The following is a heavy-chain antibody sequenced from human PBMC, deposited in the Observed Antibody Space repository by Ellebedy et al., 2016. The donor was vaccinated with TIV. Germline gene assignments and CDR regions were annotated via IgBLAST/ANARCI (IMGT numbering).Heavy chain of an antibody. J-gene: IGHJ4*02. Sequence: ASVKVSXXASGYTFTGYYMHWVRLAPGQGLEWMGWINPNSGGTNYAQKFQGRVTMTRDTSISTAYMELSRLRSDDTAVYYCARWIGSGWYRGYYFDYWGQGTLVTVSS. CDR3: ARWIGSGWYRGYYFDY. CDR1: GYTFTGYY. V-gene: IGHV1-2*02. D-gene: IGHD6-19*01. CDR2: INPNSGGT.